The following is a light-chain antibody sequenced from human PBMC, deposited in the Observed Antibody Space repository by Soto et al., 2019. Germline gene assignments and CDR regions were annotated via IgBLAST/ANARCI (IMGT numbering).Light chain of an antibody. Sequence: QSALTQPASVSGSPGQSITLSCTGTSSDVGSYNLVSWYQQHPGTAPKLMISEGGKRPSGVSNRFSGSKSGNTASLTISGLQAEDEADYYCCSFAGGSTYVFGTGTNVTVL. CDR1: SSDVGSYNL. V-gene: IGLV2-23*01. CDR2: EGG. CDR3: CSFAGGSTYV. J-gene: IGLJ1*01.